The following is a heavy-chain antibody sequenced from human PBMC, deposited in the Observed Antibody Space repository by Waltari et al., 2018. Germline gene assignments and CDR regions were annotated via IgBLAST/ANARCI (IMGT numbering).Heavy chain of an antibody. CDR1: GGTFSSYA. CDR2: IIPIVGKA. V-gene: IGHV1-69*01. CDR3: ARGRVGDPIPAAMSNWFDP. D-gene: IGHD2-2*01. Sequence: QVQLVQSGAEVKKPGSSVKVACKASGGTFSSYAISWVRQAPGQGLEWMGGIIPIVGKANYRRKFQGSVTITADESTSTADMELSSLRSEDTAVYYCARGRVGDPIPAAMSNWFDPWGQGTLVTVSS. J-gene: IGHJ5*02.